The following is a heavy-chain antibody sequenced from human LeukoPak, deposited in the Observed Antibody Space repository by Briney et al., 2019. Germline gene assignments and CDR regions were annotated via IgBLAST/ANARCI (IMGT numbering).Heavy chain of an antibody. Sequence: ASVKVSCKASGGTFSSYAMSWVRQAPGQGLEWMGRIIPILGIANYAQKFQGRVTITADKSTSTAYMELSSPRSEDTAVYYCARDPQYYYDSSGYYYNDAFDIWGQGTMVTVSS. V-gene: IGHV1-69*04. CDR3: ARDPQYYYDSSGYYYNDAFDI. J-gene: IGHJ3*02. CDR2: IIPILGIA. CDR1: GGTFSSYA. D-gene: IGHD3-22*01.